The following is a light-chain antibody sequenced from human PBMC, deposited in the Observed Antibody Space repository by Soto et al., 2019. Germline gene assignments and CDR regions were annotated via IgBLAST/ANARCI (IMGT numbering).Light chain of an antibody. Sequence: DIQMTQSPSTLSASVGDRVTLTCRASQSINNYLAWYQQKPGKAPQLLIYNVSTLENGVPSRFSGSGSGTEFTLTITSLQPDDFATYYCQQYYSYLYSFGQGTKLEIK. CDR2: NVS. CDR3: QQYYSYLYS. J-gene: IGKJ2*03. V-gene: IGKV1-5*03. CDR1: QSINNY.